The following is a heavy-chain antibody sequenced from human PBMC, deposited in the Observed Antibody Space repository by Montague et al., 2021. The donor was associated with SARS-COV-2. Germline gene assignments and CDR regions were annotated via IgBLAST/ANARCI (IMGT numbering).Heavy chain of an antibody. D-gene: IGHD3-22*01. CDR3: ARDGTYYYDSSGYLGRGVGAFDL. CDR1: GFTFDDYG. Sequence: SLRLSCAASGFTFDDYGMSWVRQAPGKGLEWVSGINWNGGSTGYADSVKGRFTISRDNAKNSLYLQMNSLRAEDTALYYCARDGTYYYDSSGYLGRGVGAFDLWGQGRMVAVSS. J-gene: IGHJ3*01. CDR2: INWNGGST. V-gene: IGHV3-20*04.